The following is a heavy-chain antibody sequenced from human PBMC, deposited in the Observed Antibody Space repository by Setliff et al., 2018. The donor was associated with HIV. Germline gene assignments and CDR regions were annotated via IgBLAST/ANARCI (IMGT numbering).Heavy chain of an antibody. CDR2: IYTSGST. CDR1: RGSINSGSYE. V-gene: IGHV4-61*02. CDR3: AREDYYYYGMDV. J-gene: IGHJ6*02. Sequence: SETLSLTCTVSRGSINSGSYEMNWIRQPAGKGLEWIGRIYTSGSTNYNPSLKSRVTISVDTSKNQFSLKLSSVTAADTAVYYCAREDYYYYGMDVWGQGTTVTVS.